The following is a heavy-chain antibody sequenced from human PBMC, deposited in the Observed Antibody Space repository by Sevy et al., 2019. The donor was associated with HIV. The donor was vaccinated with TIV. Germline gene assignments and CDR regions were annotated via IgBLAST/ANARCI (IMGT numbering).Heavy chain of an antibody. CDR2: IYYSGST. CDR1: GGSVSSGSYY. Sequence: SETLSLTCTVSGGSVSSGSYYWSWIRQPPGKGLEWIGYIYYSGSTNCNPSLKSRVTISVDTSKNQFSLKLSSVTAADTAVYYCAIDLHYYDSSGSNFDYWGQGTLVTVSS. V-gene: IGHV4-61*01. CDR3: AIDLHYYDSSGSNFDY. J-gene: IGHJ4*02. D-gene: IGHD3-22*01.